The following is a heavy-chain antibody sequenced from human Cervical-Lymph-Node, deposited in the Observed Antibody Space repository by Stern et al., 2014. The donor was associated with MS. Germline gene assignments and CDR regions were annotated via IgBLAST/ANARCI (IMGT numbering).Heavy chain of an antibody. CDR2: IYYSGAP. Sequence: QLQLQEWGPGLVKPSQTLSLTCTVSGGSINNGDYYWSWVRQHPGKGLEWLGYIYYSGAPYYSPSLKGRLTISVDTSKRHFSLKLTSVTAADTAVYYCARELSGMYGMDVWGQGTTVTVSS. CDR1: GGSINNGDYY. CDR3: ARELSGMYGMDV. J-gene: IGHJ6*02. V-gene: IGHV4-31*03. D-gene: IGHD1-1*01.